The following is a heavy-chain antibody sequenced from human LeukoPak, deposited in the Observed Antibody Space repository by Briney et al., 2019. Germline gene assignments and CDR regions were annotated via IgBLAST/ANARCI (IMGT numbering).Heavy chain of an antibody. D-gene: IGHD6-19*01. J-gene: IGHJ6*02. V-gene: IGHV3-30*02. CDR3: AKALWAVAGQDLYHYGMDV. CDR2: IWYDGSNK. Sequence: GGSLRLSCAASGFTFSSYGMHWVRQAPGKGLEWVAVIWYDGSNKYYADSVKGRFTISRDNSKNTLYLQMNSLRAEDTALYYCAKALWAVAGQDLYHYGMDVWGQGTTVTVSS. CDR1: GFTFSSYG.